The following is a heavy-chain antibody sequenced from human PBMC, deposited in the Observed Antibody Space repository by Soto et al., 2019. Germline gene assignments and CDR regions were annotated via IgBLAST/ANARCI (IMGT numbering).Heavy chain of an antibody. J-gene: IGHJ5*02. CDR1: GGTFSSYA. D-gene: IGHD2-2*02. CDR2: IIPIFGTA. V-gene: IGHV1-69*01. CDR3: ASTIVVVPAAIPSWFDP. Sequence: QVQLVQSGAEVKKPGSSVKVSCKASGGTFSSYAISWVRQAPGQGLEWMGGIIPIFGTANYAQKFQGRVTITADESTSTAYMELSSLRSEDTAVYYCASTIVVVPAAIPSWFDPCGQGTLVTVSS.